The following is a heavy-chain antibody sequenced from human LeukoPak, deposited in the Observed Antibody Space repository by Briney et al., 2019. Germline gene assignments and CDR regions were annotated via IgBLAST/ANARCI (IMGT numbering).Heavy chain of an antibody. V-gene: IGHV3-30*04. CDR1: GFTFSSYV. J-gene: IGHJ1*01. CDR3: AKDRTYYGSGPFQH. Sequence: GGSLRLSCAASGFTFSSYVMHWVRQAPGKGLEWVAIISYDGSNEYYADSVKGRFTIPRDNSKNTLYLQMNSLRAADTAVYYCAKDRTYYGSGPFQHWGQGTLVTVSS. D-gene: IGHD3-10*01. CDR2: ISYDGSNE.